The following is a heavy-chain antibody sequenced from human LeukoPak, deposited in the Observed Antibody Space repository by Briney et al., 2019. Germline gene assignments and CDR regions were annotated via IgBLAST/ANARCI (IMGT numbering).Heavy chain of an antibody. CDR3: ARGRGAS. CDR2: ITPDGSDS. CDR1: GFTFSDSW. Sequence: GGSLRLSCAASGFTFSDSWMTWVRQAPGKGLEWVASITPDGSDSNYLESVKGRFTISRDNAKNSLCLQMSSLRAADTAVYYCARGRGASWGQGTLVIVSS. D-gene: IGHD3-10*01. J-gene: IGHJ5*02. V-gene: IGHV3-7*01.